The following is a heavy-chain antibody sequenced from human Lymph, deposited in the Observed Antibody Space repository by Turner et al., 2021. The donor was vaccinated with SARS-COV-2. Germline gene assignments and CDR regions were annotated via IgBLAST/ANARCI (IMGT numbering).Heavy chain of an antibody. Sequence: HLKLLESGSGVGIRSELLSLTRPVPGGSISSSTYHWAWIRQPPVKGMERSRNITYSGSTYYNPSTKSRDTITIDTSKNQFTLKLSSVTTADTAVFYCARGSPQGRYVPVFDYWGQGTLVTVSS. J-gene: IGHJ4*02. CDR3: ARGSPQGRYVPVFDY. V-gene: IGHV4-39*01. CDR2: ITYSGST. CDR1: GGSISSSTYH. D-gene: IGHD6-19*01.